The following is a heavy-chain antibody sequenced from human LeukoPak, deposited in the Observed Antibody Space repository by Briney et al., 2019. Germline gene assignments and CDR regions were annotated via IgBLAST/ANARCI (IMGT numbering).Heavy chain of an antibody. D-gene: IGHD5-12*01. J-gene: IGHJ5*02. Sequence: GASLRLSCAASGFTFSNYAMSWVRQAPGKGLEWVSGISGSGGSTYYADSVKGRFTISRDNSKNTLYLQMNSLRVEDTAVYYCAKEKDIEVCLDWFDPWGQGTLVTVSS. V-gene: IGHV3-23*01. CDR2: ISGSGGST. CDR1: GFTFSNYA. CDR3: AKEKDIEVCLDWFDP.